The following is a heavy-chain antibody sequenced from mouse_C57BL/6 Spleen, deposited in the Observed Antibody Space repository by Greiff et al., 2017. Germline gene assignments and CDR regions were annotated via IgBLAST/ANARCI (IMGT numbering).Heavy chain of an antibody. D-gene: IGHD2-4*01. J-gene: IGHJ1*03. Sequence: EVHLVESGGGLVQPKGSLKLSCAASGFSFNTYAMNWVRQAPGKGLEWVARIRSKSNNYATYYADSVKDRFTISRDDSESMLYLQMNNLKTEDTAMYYCVRPYDYDPWYFDVWGTGTTVTVSS. V-gene: IGHV10-1*01. CDR3: VRPYDYDPWYFDV. CDR2: IRSKSNNYAT. CDR1: GFSFNTYA.